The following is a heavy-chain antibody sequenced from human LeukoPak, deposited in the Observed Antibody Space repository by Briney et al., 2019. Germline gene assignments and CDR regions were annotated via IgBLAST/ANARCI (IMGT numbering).Heavy chain of an antibody. J-gene: IGHJ4*02. Sequence: HRASVKVSCKASGYTFTSYGISWVRQAPGQGLEWMGWINPNSGGTNYAQKFQGRVTMTRDTSISTAYMEVSRLRSDDTAVYYCALTMVGVTYYFDYWGQGTLVTVSS. D-gene: IGHD1-26*01. V-gene: IGHV1-2*02. CDR1: GYTFTSYG. CDR3: ALTMVGVTYYFDY. CDR2: INPNSGGT.